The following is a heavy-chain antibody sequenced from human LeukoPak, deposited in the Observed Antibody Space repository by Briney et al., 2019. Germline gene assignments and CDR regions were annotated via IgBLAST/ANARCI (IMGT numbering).Heavy chain of an antibody. J-gene: IGHJ3*02. Sequence: SETLSLTCAVYGGSFSGYYWSWIRQPPGKGLEWIGEINHSGSTNYNPSLKSRVTISVDTSKNQFSLKLSSVTAADTAVYYCARFIGLMIVVQQTSPIGAFDIWGQGTMVTVSS. CDR1: GGSFSGYY. V-gene: IGHV4-34*01. CDR2: INHSGST. D-gene: IGHD3-22*01. CDR3: ARFIGLMIVVQQTSPIGAFDI.